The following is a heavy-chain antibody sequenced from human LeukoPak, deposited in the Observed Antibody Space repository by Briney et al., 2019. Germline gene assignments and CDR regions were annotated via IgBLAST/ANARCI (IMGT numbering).Heavy chain of an antibody. V-gene: IGHV4-39*01. CDR1: GGSISSSSYY. D-gene: IGHD3-22*01. Sequence: SETLSLTCTVSGGSISSSSYYWGWIRQPPGKGLEWIGSIYYSGSTYYNPSLKSRVTIPVDTSKNQFSLKLSSVTAADTAVYYCARGLDYYDSSGPWYFDYWGQGTLVTVSS. CDR2: IYYSGST. J-gene: IGHJ4*02. CDR3: ARGLDYYDSSGPWYFDY.